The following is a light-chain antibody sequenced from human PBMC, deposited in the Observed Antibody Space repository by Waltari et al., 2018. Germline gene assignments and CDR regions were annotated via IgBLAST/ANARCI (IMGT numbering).Light chain of an antibody. CDR3: STWDDSLSGVL. Sequence: VLPQPPSASGTPGQRVTIPCSGRHPNIGAQTLKWYQQLPGTAPKLLIYSDNRRFSGVPDRFSASKSGTSASLAISGLQSEDEADYYCSTWDDSLSGVLFGEGTKLTVV. J-gene: IGLJ2*01. V-gene: IGLV1-44*01. CDR2: SDN. CDR1: HPNIGAQT.